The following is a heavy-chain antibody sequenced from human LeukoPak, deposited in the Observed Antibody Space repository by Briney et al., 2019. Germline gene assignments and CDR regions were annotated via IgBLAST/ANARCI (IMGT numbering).Heavy chain of an antibody. J-gene: IGHJ4*02. CDR1: GFTFSSYA. Sequence: GGSLRLSCAASGFTFSSYAMHWVRQAPGKGLEWVAVISYDGSNKYYADSVKGRFTISRDNSKNTLYLQMNSLRAEDTAVYYCARKGYYDFWSGYCSVTVALDYWGQGTLVTVSS. CDR2: ISYDGSNK. CDR3: ARKGYYDFWSGYCSVTVALDY. V-gene: IGHV3-30*04. D-gene: IGHD3-3*01.